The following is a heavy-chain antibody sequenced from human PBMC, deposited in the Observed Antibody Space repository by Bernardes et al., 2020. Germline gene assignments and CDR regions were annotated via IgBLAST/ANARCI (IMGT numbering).Heavy chain of an antibody. CDR3: ARRPSGIAVAGTVYYYYGRDV. Sequence: LPISCAASGFTFRSYAMHWVRQAPGQGLEWVAVISYDGSNKYYADSVKGRFTISRDNSKNTLDLQMNSLRAEDTAVYYCARRPSGIAVAGTVYYYYGRDVWGQGTTVTVSS. D-gene: IGHD6-19*01. CDR2: ISYDGSNK. CDR1: GFTFRSYA. V-gene: IGHV3-30*04. J-gene: IGHJ6*02.